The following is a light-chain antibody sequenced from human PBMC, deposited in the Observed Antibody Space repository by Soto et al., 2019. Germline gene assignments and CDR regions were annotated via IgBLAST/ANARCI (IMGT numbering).Light chain of an antibody. CDR1: QSVSSY. J-gene: IGKJ1*01. Sequence: IVLTQSPASRFLSPVESATLSCGASQSVSSYLAWYQQKPGQAPRLLIYDASNRATGIPARFSGSGSGTDFTLTISSLEPEDFAVYHCQQYGGSPRTFGQGTKVDIK. CDR3: QQYGGSPRT. V-gene: IGKV3-11*01. CDR2: DAS.